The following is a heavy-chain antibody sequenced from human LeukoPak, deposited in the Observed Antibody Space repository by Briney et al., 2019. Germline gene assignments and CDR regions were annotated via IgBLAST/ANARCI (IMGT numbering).Heavy chain of an antibody. CDR2: TYYRSKWYN. CDR3: ARHLRPYYYDSSGYPPWYFDL. Sequence: SQTLPLTCAISGDSVSSNSAAWNWIRQSPSRGLEWLGRTYYRSKWYNDYAVSVKSRITINPDTSKNQFSLKLSSVTAADTAVYYCARHLRPYYYDSSGYPPWYFDLWGRGTLVTVSS. D-gene: IGHD3-22*01. J-gene: IGHJ2*01. CDR1: GDSVSSNSAA. V-gene: IGHV6-1*01.